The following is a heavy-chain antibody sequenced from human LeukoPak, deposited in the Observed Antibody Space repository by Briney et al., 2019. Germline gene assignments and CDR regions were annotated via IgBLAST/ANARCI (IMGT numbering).Heavy chain of an antibody. V-gene: IGHV4-59*02. CDR3: ARDGRYCSGGSCYPDDY. CDR2: IYYSGST. D-gene: IGHD2-15*01. J-gene: IGHJ4*02. CDR1: GFTVSSNY. Sequence: GSLRLSCAASGFTVSSNYMSWVRQPPGKGLEWIGSIYYSGSTYYNPPLKSRVTISVDTSKNQFSLKLSSVTAADTAVYYCARDGRYCSGGSCYPDDYWGQGTLVTVSS.